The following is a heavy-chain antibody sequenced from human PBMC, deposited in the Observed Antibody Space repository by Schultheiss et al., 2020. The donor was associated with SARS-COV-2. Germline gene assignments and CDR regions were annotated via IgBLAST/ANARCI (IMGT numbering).Heavy chain of an antibody. CDR3: ARRRVAGDYYYYGMDV. V-gene: IGHV5-51*01. CDR2: IYPSDSDT. Sequence: GGSLRLSCRGSGYSFTSYWIGWVRQMPGKGLEWMGIIYPSDSDTRYSPSFQGQVTISADKSISTAYLQWSSLKASDTAMYYCARRRVAGDYYYYGMDVWGQGTTVTVSS. J-gene: IGHJ6*02. D-gene: IGHD6-19*01. CDR1: GYSFTSYW.